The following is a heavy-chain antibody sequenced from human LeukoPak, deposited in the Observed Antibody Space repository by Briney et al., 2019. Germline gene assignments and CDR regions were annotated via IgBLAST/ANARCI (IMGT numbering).Heavy chain of an antibody. CDR2: INHSGST. CDR1: GGSFSGYY. V-gene: IGHV4-34*01. CDR3: ARLMIYYYYIDV. D-gene: IGHD3-16*01. Sequence: SETLSLTCAVDGGSFSGYYWSWIRQPPGKGLEWIGEINHSGSTNYNPSLKSRVTISVDTSKNQFSLKLSSVTAADTAVYYCARLMIYYYYIDVWGKGTTVTVSS. J-gene: IGHJ6*03.